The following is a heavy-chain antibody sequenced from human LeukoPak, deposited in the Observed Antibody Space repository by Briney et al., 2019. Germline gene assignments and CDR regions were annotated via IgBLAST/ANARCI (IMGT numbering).Heavy chain of an antibody. CDR2: IKQDGSEK. V-gene: IGHV3-7*01. J-gene: IGHJ5*02. CDR3: ARVYSSSRYVPHWFDP. D-gene: IGHD6-13*01. Sequence: GGSLRLSCAASGFTFSSYWMSWVRQAPGKGLEWVANIKQDGSEKYYVDSVKGRFTISRDNAKNSLYLQMNSLRAEDTAVYYCARVYSSSRYVPHWFDPWGQGTLVTVSS. CDR1: GFTFSSYW.